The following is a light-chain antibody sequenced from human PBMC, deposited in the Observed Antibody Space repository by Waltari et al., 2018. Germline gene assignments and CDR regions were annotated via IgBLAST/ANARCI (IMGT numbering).Light chain of an antibody. CDR1: QSVSSNY. CDR2: GAT. CDR3: QQYDSSLTWT. V-gene: IGKV3-20*01. J-gene: IGKJ1*01. Sequence: EIVLTQSPVTLSLSPGQRATLSCRASQSVSSNYLAWYQQKTGQAPRLLVYGATSRAAGIPDRFSGSGSGTDFTFTISSLEPEDFAVYYCQQYDSSLTWTFGHGTKVEIK.